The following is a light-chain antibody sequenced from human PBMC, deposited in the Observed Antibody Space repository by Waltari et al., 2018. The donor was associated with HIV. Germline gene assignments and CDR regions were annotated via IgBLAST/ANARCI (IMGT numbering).Light chain of an antibody. CDR3: QTWDSNSGV. Sequence: SYELTQPPSVSVSPGQTSTITCSGDRLGYKYVSWYQQKPGQAPVLVIYEDTRRTSGIPERFSGSRSGDTATLTISGTQSMDEADFYCQTWDSNSGVFGGGTKLTVL. V-gene: IGLV3-1*01. CDR2: EDT. J-gene: IGLJ2*01. CDR1: RLGYKY.